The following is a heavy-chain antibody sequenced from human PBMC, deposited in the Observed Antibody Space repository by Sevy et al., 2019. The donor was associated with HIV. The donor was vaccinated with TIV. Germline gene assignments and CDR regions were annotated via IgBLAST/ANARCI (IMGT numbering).Heavy chain of an antibody. D-gene: IGHD1-20*01. Sequence: ASVKVSCKVSGYTLTELSMHWVRQAPGKGLEWMGGLDPEDGETIYAQKFQGRVTMTEDTSTDPAYMDLSSLKSEDTAVYYCATGRKSYNWNGGMSYYFDYWGQGTLVTVSS. J-gene: IGHJ4*02. CDR3: ATGRKSYNWNGGMSYYFDY. V-gene: IGHV1-24*01. CDR1: GYTLTELS. CDR2: LDPEDGET.